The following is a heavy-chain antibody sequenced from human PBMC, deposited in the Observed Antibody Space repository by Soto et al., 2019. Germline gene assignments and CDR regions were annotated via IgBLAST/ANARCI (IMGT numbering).Heavy chain of an antibody. CDR1: GYAFTTYG. CDR3: ARGRSGEY. J-gene: IGHJ4*02. D-gene: IGHD3-10*01. CDR2: ISAHNGNT. V-gene: IGHV1-18*01. Sequence: QVHLVQSGAEVKKPGASVKVSCKGSGYAFTTYGITWVRQAPGQGLEWMGWISAHNGNTNYALKLQGRVTVTRDTSTSTAYMELRSLRSDDTDVYYCARGRSGEYWGQGALVTVSS.